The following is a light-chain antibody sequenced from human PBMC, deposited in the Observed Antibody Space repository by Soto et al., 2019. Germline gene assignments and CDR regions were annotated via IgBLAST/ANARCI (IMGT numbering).Light chain of an antibody. CDR3: QQYGRSPFN. Sequence: EIVLTQSPGILSLSPGERATLSCRANQSVNSNYLAWFQQHPGQPPRLLIFGAFSRAIGIPDRFSGSGTETDFTLSITGLEPEDFAVYYCQQYGRSPFNFGQGTRLEIK. CDR2: GAF. CDR1: QSVNSNY. J-gene: IGKJ5*01. V-gene: IGKV3-20*01.